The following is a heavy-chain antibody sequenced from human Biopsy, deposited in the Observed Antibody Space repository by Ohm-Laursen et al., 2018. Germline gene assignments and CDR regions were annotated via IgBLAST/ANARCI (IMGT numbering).Heavy chain of an antibody. V-gene: IGHV3-9*01. D-gene: IGHD2-21*01. J-gene: IGHJ4*02. CDR1: GFIFDDYA. Sequence: SLRLSCTASGFIFDDYAMHWVRQAPGKGLEWVSGISWDSGRIDYADSVKGRFTISRDNAKNSVDLQMNSLRAEDTAVYFCARERGWKSISTIDYWGQGTLVTASS. CDR3: ARERGWKSISTIDY. CDR2: ISWDSGRI.